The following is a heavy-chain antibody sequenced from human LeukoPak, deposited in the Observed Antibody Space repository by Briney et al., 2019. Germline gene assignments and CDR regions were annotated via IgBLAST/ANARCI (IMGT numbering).Heavy chain of an antibody. CDR2: VYQSGST. Sequence: KPSETLSLTCAVSGGSISSYNWWSWVRQPPGKGLEWIGEVYQSGSTNYNPSLKSRVTMSVDNSKNQLSLKLSSVTAADTAVYYCAAFDGDVGYWGQGTLVTVSS. V-gene: IGHV4-4*02. D-gene: IGHD4-17*01. CDR1: GGSISSYNW. J-gene: IGHJ4*02. CDR3: AAFDGDVGY.